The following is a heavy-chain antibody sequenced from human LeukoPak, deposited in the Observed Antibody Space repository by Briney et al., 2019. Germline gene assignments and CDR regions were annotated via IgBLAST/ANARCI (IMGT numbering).Heavy chain of an antibody. V-gene: IGHV1-2*02. CDR3: ARHSPGLGPNTYNYVH. D-gene: IGHD5-24*01. CDR1: GGTFSSYA. CDR2: INCHSGGT. J-gene: IGHJ4*02. Sequence: ASVKVSCKASGGTFSSYAISWVRQAPGQGLEWMGWINCHSGGTNYAQKFQGRVTMTRDTSINTAYMELSRLKSDDTAVYYCARHSPGLGPNTYNYVHWGQGSLVTVSS.